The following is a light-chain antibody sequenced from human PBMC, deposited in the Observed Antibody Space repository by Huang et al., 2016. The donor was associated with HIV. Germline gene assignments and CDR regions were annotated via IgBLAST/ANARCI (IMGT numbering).Light chain of an antibody. V-gene: IGKV3-11*01. CDR2: DAS. Sequence: EIVLTQSPATLSLSPGERATLSCRASQSVSSYLAWYQQKPGQAPRLLIYDASSRATGIPARFSGSGSGTDFTLTISSLEPEDFAVYYCQQRSNSLTFGQGTKVEIK. J-gene: IGKJ1*01. CDR3: QQRSNSLT. CDR1: QSVSSY.